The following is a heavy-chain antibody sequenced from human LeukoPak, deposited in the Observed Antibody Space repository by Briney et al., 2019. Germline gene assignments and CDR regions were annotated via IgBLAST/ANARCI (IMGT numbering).Heavy chain of an antibody. Sequence: SETLSLTCAVYGGSFSGYYWSWIRQPPGKGLEWIGEINHSGSTNYNPSLKSRVTISVDTSKNQFSLKLSSVTAADTAVYYCARVTPSYDILTGGFLETGWFNPWGQGTLVTVSS. J-gene: IGHJ5*02. D-gene: IGHD3-9*01. CDR3: ARVTPSYDILTGGFLETGWFNP. V-gene: IGHV4-34*01. CDR2: INHSGST. CDR1: GGSFSGYY.